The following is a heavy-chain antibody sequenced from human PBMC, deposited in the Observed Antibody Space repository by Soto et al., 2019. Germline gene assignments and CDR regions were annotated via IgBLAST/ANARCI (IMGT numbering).Heavy chain of an antibody. CDR1: GFTVSNNY. Sequence: EVQLVESGGGLIQPGGSLRLSCAVSGFTVSNNYMSWVRQAPGKGLEGVSVIYSGGYTAYGDSVKGRFTNSRDNSKNKIFLQMKARTAAHPAVFSWATHPGGGGYWGQGTLVTVSS. D-gene: IGHD3-10*01. J-gene: IGHJ4*02. CDR3: ATHPGGGGY. CDR2: IYSGGYT. V-gene: IGHV3-53*01.